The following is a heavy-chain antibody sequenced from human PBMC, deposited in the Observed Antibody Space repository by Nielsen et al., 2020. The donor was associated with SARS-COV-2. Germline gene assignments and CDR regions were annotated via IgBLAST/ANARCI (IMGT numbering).Heavy chain of an antibody. D-gene: IGHD2-15*01. Sequence: SETLSLTCTVSGGSISSGDYYWSWIRQPPGKGLEWIGYIYYSGSTYYNPSLKSRVTISVDTSKNQFSLKLSSVTAADTAVYYCARRPRRVAANYYYYYMDVWGKGTTVTVSS. J-gene: IGHJ6*03. V-gene: IGHV4-30-4*01. CDR3: ARRPRRVAANYYYYYMDV. CDR1: GGSISSGDYY. CDR2: IYYSGST.